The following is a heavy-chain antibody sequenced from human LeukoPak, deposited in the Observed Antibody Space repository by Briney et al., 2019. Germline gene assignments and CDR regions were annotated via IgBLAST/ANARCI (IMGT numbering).Heavy chain of an antibody. CDR1: GYTFTSYG. D-gene: IGHD2-2*02. V-gene: IGHV1-18*01. CDR2: ISAYNGNT. Sequence: ASVKVSCKASGYTFTSYGISWVRQAPGQGLEWMGWISAYNGNTNYAQKLQGRVTMTTDTSTSTAYMELRSLRSDDTAVYYCARMGMGAVVPAAIPYAFDIWGQGTMVTVSS. CDR3: ARMGMGAVVPAAIPYAFDI. J-gene: IGHJ3*02.